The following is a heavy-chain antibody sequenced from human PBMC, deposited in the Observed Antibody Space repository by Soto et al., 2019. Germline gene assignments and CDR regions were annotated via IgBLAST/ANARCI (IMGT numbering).Heavy chain of an antibody. Sequence: EVQLVESGGGLVKPGGSLRLSCAASGFTFSSYSMNWVRQAPEKGLEWVSSISRNSDYIYYSDSVKGRFIISRDNARTSLYLHMNSLRAEDTAVYYCARVGAYFGEFDYFDYWGQGALVTVSS. CDR2: ISRNSDYI. J-gene: IGHJ4*02. CDR3: ARVGAYFGEFDYFDY. V-gene: IGHV3-21*01. D-gene: IGHD3-10*01. CDR1: GFTFSSYS.